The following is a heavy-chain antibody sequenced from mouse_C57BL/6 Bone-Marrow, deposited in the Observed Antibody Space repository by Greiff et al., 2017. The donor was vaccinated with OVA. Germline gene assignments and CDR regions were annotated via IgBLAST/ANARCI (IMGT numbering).Heavy chain of an antibody. V-gene: IGHV14-2*01. CDR2: IDPEDGET. CDR1: GYTFTSYW. D-gene: IGHD1-1*01. J-gene: IGHJ4*01. CDR3: AVLLLHAMDY. Sequence: VQLQQPGAELVKPGASVKMSCKASGYTFTSYWITWVKQRPGQGLEWIGRIDPEDGETKYAPKFQGKATITADTSPNTAYLQLSSLTSEDTAVYYCAVLLLHAMDYWGQGTSVTVSS.